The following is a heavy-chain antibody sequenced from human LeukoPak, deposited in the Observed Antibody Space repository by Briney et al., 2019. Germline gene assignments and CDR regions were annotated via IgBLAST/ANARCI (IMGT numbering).Heavy chain of an antibody. CDR1: GGSISSYY. J-gene: IGHJ5*02. CDR3: ARATPYNWNDDRCWFDP. CDR2: IYTSGST. Sequence: PSETLSLTCTVSGGSISSYYWSWIRQPAGKGLEWIGRIYTSGSTNYNPSLKSRVTMSVDRSKNQFSLKLSSVTAADTAVYYCARATPYNWNDDRCWFDPWGQGTLVTVSS. V-gene: IGHV4-4*07. D-gene: IGHD1-20*01.